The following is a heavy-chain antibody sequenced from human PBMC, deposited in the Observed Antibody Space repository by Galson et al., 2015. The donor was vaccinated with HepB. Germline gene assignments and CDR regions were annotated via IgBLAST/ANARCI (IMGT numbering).Heavy chain of an antibody. J-gene: IGHJ2*01. CDR1: GDRVSGNSAA. CDR2: TYYRTKWYN. Sequence: CAISGDRVSGNSAAWNWIRRSPSRGLEGLGRTYYRTKWYNNYEESEKSRITINPDTSKNQFTLQLNSVTPEATALYYCARAKGYFDLWGRGTLVTVSS. V-gene: IGHV6-1*01. CDR3: ARAKGYFDL.